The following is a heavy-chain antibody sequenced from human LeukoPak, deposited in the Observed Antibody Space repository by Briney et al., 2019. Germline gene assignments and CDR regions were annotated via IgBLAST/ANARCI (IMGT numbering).Heavy chain of an antibody. CDR3: ARNDILTGYPKYYFDY. J-gene: IGHJ4*02. V-gene: IGHV1-18*01. Sequence: LWASVKVSCKASGYTFTSYGISWVRQAPGQGLEWMGWISAYNGNTNYAQKLQGRVTMTTDTSTSTAYMELRSLRSDDTAVYYCARNDILTGYPKYYFDYWGQGTLVTVSS. D-gene: IGHD3-9*01. CDR1: GYTFTSYG. CDR2: ISAYNGNT.